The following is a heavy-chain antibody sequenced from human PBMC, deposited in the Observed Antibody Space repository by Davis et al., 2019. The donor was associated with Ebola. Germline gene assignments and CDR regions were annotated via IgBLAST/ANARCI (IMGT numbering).Heavy chain of an antibody. CDR3: ARRTDYHSFNY. D-gene: IGHD4-11*01. V-gene: IGHV5-51*01. J-gene: IGHJ4*02. CDR1: GYSFTTYW. Sequence: PGGSLRLSCKGSGYSFTTYWIGWVRQMPGKGLEWMGIIYPADSDTRYSPSFQGQVTISADKSISTAYLQWSSLKASDTAMYYCARRTDYHSFNYWGQGTLVTVSS. CDR2: IYPADSDT.